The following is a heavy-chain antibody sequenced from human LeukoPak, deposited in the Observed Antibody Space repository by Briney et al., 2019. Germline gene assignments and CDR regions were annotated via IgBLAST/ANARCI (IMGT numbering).Heavy chain of an antibody. D-gene: IGHD5-24*01. CDR1: GYTFSNYY. CDR3: ARVRDGYNDAYDI. J-gene: IGHJ3*02. V-gene: IGHV1-46*01. Sequence: ASVKVSCKASGYTFSNYYIHWVRQAPGPGLEWMGIIGGSTNYAQKFQGRVTMTRDTSTSTVYVELSSLRSEDTAVYYCARVRDGYNDAYDIWGQGTMVTVHS. CDR2: IGGST.